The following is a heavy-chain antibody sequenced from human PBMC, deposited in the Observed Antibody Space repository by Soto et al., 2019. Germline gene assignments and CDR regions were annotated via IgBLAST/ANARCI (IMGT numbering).Heavy chain of an antibody. Sequence: EVQLVESGGGFIKPGRSLRLSCTASGFTFGDYAMGWYRQAPGKGLEWVGFIRSNAYGGTTEYAASVKGRFTISRDDSKSIAYLHMNSLKTEDTAVYYCTREREYNWNPNWFGPWGQGTLVTVSS. V-gene: IGHV3-49*05. CDR2: IRSNAYGGTT. J-gene: IGHJ5*02. CDR1: GFTFGDYA. D-gene: IGHD1-20*01. CDR3: TREREYNWNPNWFGP.